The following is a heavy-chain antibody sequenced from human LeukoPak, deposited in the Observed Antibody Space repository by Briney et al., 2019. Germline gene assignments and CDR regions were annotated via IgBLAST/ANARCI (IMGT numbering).Heavy chain of an antibody. D-gene: IGHD2-2*01. CDR2: IIPIFGTA. CDR1: GGTFSSYA. CDR3: ARELAGSSTSCDY. J-gene: IGHJ4*02. Sequence: GSSVKVSCKASGGTFSSYAISWVRQAPGQGLEWMGGIIPIFGTANYAQKFQGRVTITTGESTSTAYMELSSLRSEDTAVYYCARELAGSSTSCDYWGQGTLVTVSS. V-gene: IGHV1-69*05.